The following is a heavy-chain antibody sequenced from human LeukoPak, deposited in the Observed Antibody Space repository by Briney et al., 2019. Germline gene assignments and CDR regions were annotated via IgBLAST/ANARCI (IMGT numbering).Heavy chain of an antibody. D-gene: IGHD2-2*01. V-gene: IGHV3-23*01. CDR1: GFTFSSYA. CDR2: ISAGGDSP. J-gene: IGHJ4*02. CDR3: AKRRYCSSISCQDFDY. Sequence: GGSLRLSCAASGFTFSSYAMSWVRQAPGQELEWLSAISAGGDSPYYADSVEGRFSISRDNSKNTLYLQMNSLRAGDTAVYYCAKRRYCSSISCQDFDYWGQGTLVTVSS.